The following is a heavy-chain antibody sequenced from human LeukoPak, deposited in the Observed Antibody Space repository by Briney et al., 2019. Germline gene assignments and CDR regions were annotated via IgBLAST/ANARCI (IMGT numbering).Heavy chain of an antibody. J-gene: IGHJ4*02. D-gene: IGHD3-9*01. CDR2: IYYSGST. Sequence: SETLSLTCTVSGGSISSYYWTWIRQPPGKGLEWIGYIYYSGSTNYNPSLKSRVTMSVDTSKNQFSLKLNSVTAADTAVYYCASLQPHNYDIFDYWGQGTLVTVSS. V-gene: IGHV4-59*12. CDR3: ASLQPHNYDIFDY. CDR1: GGSISSYY.